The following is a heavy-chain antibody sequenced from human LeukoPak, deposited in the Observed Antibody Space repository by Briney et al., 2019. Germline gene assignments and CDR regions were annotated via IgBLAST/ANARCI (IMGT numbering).Heavy chain of an antibody. CDR3: ARDYGGNDGFDI. D-gene: IGHD4-23*01. CDR1: GFTFSSYW. J-gene: IGHJ3*02. CDR2: IKQDGSGK. V-gene: IGHV3-7*01. Sequence: GGSLRLSCAASGFTFSSYWMSWVREAPGKGLEWVANIKQDGSGKYYVDSVKGRFTISRDHAKNSLYLQMNSLRAEDTAVYYCARDYGGNDGFDIWGQGTMVTVSS.